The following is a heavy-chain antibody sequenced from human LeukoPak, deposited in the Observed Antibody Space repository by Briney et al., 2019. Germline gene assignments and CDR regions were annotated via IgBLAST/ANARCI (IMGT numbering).Heavy chain of an antibody. CDR1: GFTFSSYS. CDR3: ARDLGRWLQCFDY. Sequence: GGSLRLSCAASGFTFSSYSMNWVRQAPGKGLEWVSSISSSSSYIHYADSVKGRFTISRDNAKNSLYLQMNSLRAEDTAVYYCARDLGRWLQCFDYWGQGTLVTVSS. D-gene: IGHD5-24*01. CDR2: ISSSSSYI. V-gene: IGHV3-21*01. J-gene: IGHJ4*02.